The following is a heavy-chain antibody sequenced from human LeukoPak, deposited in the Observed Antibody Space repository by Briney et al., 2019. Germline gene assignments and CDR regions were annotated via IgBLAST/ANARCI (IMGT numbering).Heavy chain of an antibody. D-gene: IGHD3-22*01. CDR2: IDWDDDK. J-gene: IGHJ4*01. V-gene: IGHV2-70*11. CDR3: ARNRRYYYDSSXVFXY. CDR1: GFSLSTSGMC. Sequence: SGPALVKPTQTLTLTCTFSGFSLSTSGMCVSWIRQPPGKALEWLARIDWDDDKYYSSSLKTRLTISKDTSKNQVVLTMTNMDPVDTATYYCARNRRYYYDSSXVFXYXXXXTLVTVS.